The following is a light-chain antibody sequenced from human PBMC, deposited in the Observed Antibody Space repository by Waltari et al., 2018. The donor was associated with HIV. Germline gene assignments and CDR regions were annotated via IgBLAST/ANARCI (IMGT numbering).Light chain of an antibody. Sequence: EIVLTQSPATLSLSPGERATLSCRASLSVSTYLAWYQKRPGQAPRLLIYDASNRATGIPARFSGSGSGTDFTLTISSLEPEDFAVYYCQHRKEWPPGATFGPGTKVDVK. CDR2: DAS. V-gene: IGKV3-11*01. CDR1: LSVSTY. J-gene: IGKJ3*01. CDR3: QHRKEWPPGAT.